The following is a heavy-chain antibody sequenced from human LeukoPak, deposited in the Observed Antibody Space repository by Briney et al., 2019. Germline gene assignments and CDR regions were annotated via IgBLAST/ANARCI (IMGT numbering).Heavy chain of an antibody. CDR1: GFTFSSYA. Sequence: RGSLSLSSAASGFTFSSYAMSWVRHAPGKGLECVSAISGSGGCSYYADSVQGRFSISSDNSKNTLYLQMNSLRAEDTAIYYCAKDHSSGWPENWFDPWGQGTLVTVSS. D-gene: IGHD6-19*01. J-gene: IGHJ5*02. V-gene: IGHV3-23*01. CDR2: ISGSGGCS. CDR3: AKDHSSGWPENWFDP.